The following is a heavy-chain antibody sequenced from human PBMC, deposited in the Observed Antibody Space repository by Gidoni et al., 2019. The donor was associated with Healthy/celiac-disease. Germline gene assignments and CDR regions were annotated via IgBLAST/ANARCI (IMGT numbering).Heavy chain of an antibody. J-gene: IGHJ3*02. Sequence: EVQLVDSGGGLVKPGGSLRLSCAASGFTFSNAWMSWVRQAPGKGLEWVGRIKSKTDGGTTDYAAPVKGRFTISRDDSKNTLYLQMNSLKTEDTAVYYCTTDRAWGFLEELDIWGQGTMVTVSS. V-gene: IGHV3-15*01. CDR2: IKSKTDGGTT. CDR3: TTDRAWGFLEELDI. CDR1: GFTFSNAW. D-gene: IGHD3-16*01.